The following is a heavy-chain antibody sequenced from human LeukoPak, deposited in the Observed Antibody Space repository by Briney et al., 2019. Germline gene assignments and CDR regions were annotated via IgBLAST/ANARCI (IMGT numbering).Heavy chain of an antibody. CDR2: IYYSGST. J-gene: IGHJ5*02. V-gene: IGHV4-59*01. Sequence: SETLSLTCTASGGSISSYYWSWIRQPPGKGLEWIGYIYYSGSTNYNPSLKSRVTISVDTSKNQFSLKLSSVTAADTAVYYCARVVTTVTSNWFDPWGQGTLVTVSS. CDR3: ARVVTTVTSNWFDP. D-gene: IGHD4-17*01. CDR1: GGSISSYY.